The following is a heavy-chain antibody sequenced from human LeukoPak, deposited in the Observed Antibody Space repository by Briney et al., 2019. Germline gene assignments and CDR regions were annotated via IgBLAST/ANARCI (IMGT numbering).Heavy chain of an antibody. J-gene: IGHJ4*02. CDR2: ISGSGGSA. V-gene: IGHV3-23*01. CDR3: AKAFYCSSTSCPFDY. Sequence: GGSLRLSCAASGFTFSSYAMSWVRQAPGKGLEWVSAISGSGGSAYYADSVKGRFTISRDNSKNTLYLQMNSLRAEGTAVYYCAKAFYCSSTSCPFDYWGQGTLVTVSS. D-gene: IGHD2-2*01. CDR1: GFTFSSYA.